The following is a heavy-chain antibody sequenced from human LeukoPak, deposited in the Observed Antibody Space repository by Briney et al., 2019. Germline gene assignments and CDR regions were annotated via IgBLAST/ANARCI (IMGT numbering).Heavy chain of an antibody. CDR3: ARDYVARDTRFDY. CDR2: IYYSGST. Sequence: PSETLSLTCTVSGGSISSGDYYWSWIRQPPGKGLEWIGYIYYSGSTYYNPSPKSRVTISVDTSKNQFSLKLSSVTAADTAVYYCARDYVARDTRFDYWGQGTLVTVSS. CDR1: GGSISSGDYY. V-gene: IGHV4-30-4*01. J-gene: IGHJ4*02. D-gene: IGHD3-16*01.